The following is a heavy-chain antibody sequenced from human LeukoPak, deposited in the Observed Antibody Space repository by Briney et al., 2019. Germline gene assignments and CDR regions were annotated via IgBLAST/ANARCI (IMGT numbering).Heavy chain of an antibody. D-gene: IGHD6-13*01. V-gene: IGHV3-33*08. Sequence: GGSLRLSCAASRFTFSTHAMHWVRQAPGKGLEWVAVIWYDGSNKYYADSVKGRFTISRDNSKNTLYLQMNSLRAEDTAVYYCARDLVIAAAGTGYWGQGTLVTVSS. CDR2: IWYDGSNK. CDR3: ARDLVIAAAGTGY. J-gene: IGHJ4*02. CDR1: RFTFSTHA.